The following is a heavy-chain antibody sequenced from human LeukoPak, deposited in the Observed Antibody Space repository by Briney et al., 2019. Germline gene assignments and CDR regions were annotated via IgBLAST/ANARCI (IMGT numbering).Heavy chain of an antibody. V-gene: IGHV5-51*01. CDR1: GDSFRNSW. CDR3: ATWGRNGYFGMDV. D-gene: IGHD1-1*01. CDR2: IYPGDSET. Sequence: GESLKISCQWYGDSFRNSWIGWVRQVTGKGPDWVGVIYPGDSETRYSPSFQGHVTISVDKSLSVAYLQWSSLKASDSAFYYCATWGRNGYFGMDVWGQGTTVIVS. J-gene: IGHJ6*02.